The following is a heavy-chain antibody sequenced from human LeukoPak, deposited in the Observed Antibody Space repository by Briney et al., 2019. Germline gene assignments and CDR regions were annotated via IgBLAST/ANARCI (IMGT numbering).Heavy chain of an antibody. Sequence: GGSLRLSCAASGFTFSSYSMNWVRQAPGKGLEWVSSISSSSSYIYYADSVKGRFTISRDNAKNSLYLQMNSLRAEDTAVYYCARVDYGGYYYYMDVWGKGTTVTVSS. CDR1: GFTFSSYS. CDR2: ISSSSSYI. CDR3: ARVDYGGYYYYMDV. D-gene: IGHD4-23*01. J-gene: IGHJ6*03. V-gene: IGHV3-21*01.